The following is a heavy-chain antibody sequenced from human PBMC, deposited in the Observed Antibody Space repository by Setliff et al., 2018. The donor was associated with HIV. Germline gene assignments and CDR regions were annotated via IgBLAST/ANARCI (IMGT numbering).Heavy chain of an antibody. Sequence: KPSETLSLTCTVSGDSISSSSYYWGWIRQPPGKGLEWIGSIYYSGSTYYKPSLKSRVTISVDTSKNQFSLKLSSVTAADTAVYYCARDGVVPKYYGMDVWGQGTTVTVSS. V-gene: IGHV4-39*07. CDR2: IYYSGST. J-gene: IGHJ6*02. CDR1: GDSISSSSYY. CDR3: ARDGVVPKYYGMDV. D-gene: IGHD2-2*01.